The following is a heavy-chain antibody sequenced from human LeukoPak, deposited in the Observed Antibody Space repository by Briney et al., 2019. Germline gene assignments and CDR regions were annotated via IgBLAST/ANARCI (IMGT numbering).Heavy chain of an antibody. CDR1: GGSIMVAAYS. CDR2: IYYSGRT. D-gene: IGHD4-23*01. V-gene: IGHV4-30-2*01. CDR3: ARGYGDNSGAFDI. Sequence: SQTLSLTCAVSGGSIMVAAYSWSWIRQPPGKGLEWIGYIYYSGRTYYNPSLKSRVTISLDRSKNQFSLKVSSVTAADTAVYFCARGYGDNSGAFDIWGQGTLVTVSS. J-gene: IGHJ3*02.